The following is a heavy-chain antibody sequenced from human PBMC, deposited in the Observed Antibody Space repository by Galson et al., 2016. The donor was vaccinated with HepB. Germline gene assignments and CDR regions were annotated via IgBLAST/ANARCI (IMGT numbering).Heavy chain of an antibody. V-gene: IGHV1-46*01. CDR1: EYTFSSFY. J-gene: IGHJ2*01. CDR2: INPNGGKT. CDR3: ARGRERATIKKYFDV. D-gene: IGHD5-24*01. Sequence: SVKVSCKASEYTFSSFYIHWIRQAPGQGLEWMGIINPNGGKTSYAQKFQGRLSISLDTAKNQFYLRLTSVTTADTAFYFCARGRERATIKKYFDVWGRGTLVTVSS.